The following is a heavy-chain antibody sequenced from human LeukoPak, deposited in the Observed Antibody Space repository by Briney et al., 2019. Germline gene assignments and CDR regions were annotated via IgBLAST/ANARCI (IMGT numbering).Heavy chain of an antibody. CDR2: IYYSGST. D-gene: IGHD3-10*01. Sequence: SETLSLTCTVSGVSISSSSYYWGWIRQPPGKGLEWIGSIYYSGSTYYNPSLKSRVTISLDTSKNQFSLKLSSVTAADTAVYYCARSELLWFGGVNSGFDYWGQGTLVTVSS. J-gene: IGHJ4*02. CDR1: GVSISSSSYY. V-gene: IGHV4-39*07. CDR3: ARSELLWFGGVNSGFDY.